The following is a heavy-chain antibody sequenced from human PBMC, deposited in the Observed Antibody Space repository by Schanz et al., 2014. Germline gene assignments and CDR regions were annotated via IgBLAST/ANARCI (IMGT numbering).Heavy chain of an antibody. Sequence: QGQLVQSGAEVKKPGASVKVSCKASGYTFTSYGITWVRQAPGQGLEWMGWISAYNGHTTYAQKFQGRVTMTTDTSTSTAYMELRGLRSDDTAVYYCARETTIITGGAFDVWGKGTTVTVSS. CDR2: ISAYNGHT. D-gene: IGHD3-9*01. V-gene: IGHV1-18*01. CDR1: GYTFTSYG. CDR3: ARETTIITGGAFDV. J-gene: IGHJ6*04.